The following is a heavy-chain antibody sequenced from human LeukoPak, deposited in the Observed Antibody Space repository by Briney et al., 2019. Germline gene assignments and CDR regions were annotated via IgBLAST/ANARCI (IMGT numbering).Heavy chain of an antibody. Sequence: SVKVSCKASGGTFRSYAISWVRQAPGQGLEWMGRIIPILGIANYAQKFQSRVTITADKSTRTVYMELSSLGSEDTAVYYCARSPYPPYYYGSGSYYNPYGMDVWGQGTTVTVSS. V-gene: IGHV1-69*04. CDR2: IIPILGIA. J-gene: IGHJ6*02. CDR1: GGTFRSYA. CDR3: ARSPYPPYYYGSGSYYNPYGMDV. D-gene: IGHD3-10*01.